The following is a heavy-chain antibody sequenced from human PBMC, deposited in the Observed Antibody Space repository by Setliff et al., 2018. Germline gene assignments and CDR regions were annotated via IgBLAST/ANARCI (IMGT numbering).Heavy chain of an antibody. J-gene: IGHJ4*02. Sequence: GASVKVSCKASGYTFTDYYIHWIRQAPGQGLEWMGWINANGGANGQSHKFRGRVAMTRDTSISTVFMELNRLTSDDTAVYYCARGRQVHRHLVIVPAAAFDFWGQGARVTVSS. D-gene: IGHD2-2*01. V-gene: IGHV1-2*07. CDR1: GYTFTDYY. CDR3: ARGRQVHRHLVIVPAAAFDF. CDR2: INANGGAN.